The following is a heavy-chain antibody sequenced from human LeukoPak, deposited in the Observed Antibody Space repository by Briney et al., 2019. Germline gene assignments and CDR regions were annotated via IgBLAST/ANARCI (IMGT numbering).Heavy chain of an antibody. CDR3: ATGDVDIVATILSYFDY. Sequence: ASVKVSCKASGYTFTSYDINWVRQATGQGLEWMGWMNPNSGNTGYAQKFQGRVTITRNTSISTAYMELSSLRSEDTAMYYCATGDVDIVATILSYFDYWGQGTLVTVSS. CDR1: GYTFTSYD. D-gene: IGHD5-12*01. CDR2: MNPNSGNT. J-gene: IGHJ4*02. V-gene: IGHV1-8*03.